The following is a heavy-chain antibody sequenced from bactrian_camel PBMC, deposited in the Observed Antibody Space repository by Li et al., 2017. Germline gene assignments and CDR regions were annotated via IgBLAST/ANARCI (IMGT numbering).Heavy chain of an antibody. CDR2: MHIENGTP. CDR3: AASRIRWNCGGLRDSSYYL. D-gene: IGHD7*01. J-gene: IGHJ4*01. Sequence: HVQLVESGGGSVEAGKSLRLACVPHLYAYTTACMAWFRQAPGKEREGVAEMHIENGTPYYADSVKGRFTISIESASKTLYLQMNSLKHDDSAVYYCAASRIRWNCGGLRDSSYYLWGQGTQVTVS. CDR1: LYAYTTAC. V-gene: IGHV3S1*01.